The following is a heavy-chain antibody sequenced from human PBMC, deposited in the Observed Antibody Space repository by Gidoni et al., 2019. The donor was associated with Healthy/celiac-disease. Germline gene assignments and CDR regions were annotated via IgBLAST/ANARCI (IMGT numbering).Heavy chain of an antibody. CDR2: IYTSGST. D-gene: IGHD3-10*01. J-gene: IGHJ4*02. CDR3: ARVGGSGSYSFFDY. CDR1: GGSISSGSYY. V-gene: IGHV4-61*02. Sequence: QVQLQESGPGLVKPSQTLSLTCTVPGGSISSGSYYWSWIRQPAGKGLEWIGRIYTSGSTNYNPSLKSRVTISVDTSKNQFSLKLSSVTAADTAVYYCARVGGSGSYSFFDYWGQGTLVTVSS.